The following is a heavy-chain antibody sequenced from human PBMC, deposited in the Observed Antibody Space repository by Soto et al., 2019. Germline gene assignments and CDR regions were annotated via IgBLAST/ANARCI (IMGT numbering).Heavy chain of an antibody. Sequence: GGSLRFSCAASGFTFSSYAMSWVRQAPGKGLEWVSAISGSGGSTYYADSVKGRFTISRDNSKNTLYLQMNSLRAEDTAVYYCAKALSRDFWSGYYTWFDPWGQGTLVTVSS. V-gene: IGHV3-23*01. CDR1: GFTFSSYA. D-gene: IGHD3-3*01. J-gene: IGHJ5*02. CDR3: AKALSRDFWSGYYTWFDP. CDR2: ISGSGGST.